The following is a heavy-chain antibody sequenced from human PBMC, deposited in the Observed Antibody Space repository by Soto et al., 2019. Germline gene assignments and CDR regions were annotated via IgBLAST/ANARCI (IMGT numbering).Heavy chain of an antibody. D-gene: IGHD3-3*01. Sequence: EVQLLESGGGLLQPGGSLRLSCAASGFTFSSYAMSWVRQAPGKGLEWVSGMSGNGGSAYYADPGKGRFTISSDNSKKPLYLQMNSLRADDTAVYYCAKWATFGVENIYDYWGQGTLVTVSS. J-gene: IGHJ4*02. V-gene: IGHV3-23*01. CDR2: MSGNGGSA. CDR1: GFTFSSYA. CDR3: AKWATFGVENIYDY.